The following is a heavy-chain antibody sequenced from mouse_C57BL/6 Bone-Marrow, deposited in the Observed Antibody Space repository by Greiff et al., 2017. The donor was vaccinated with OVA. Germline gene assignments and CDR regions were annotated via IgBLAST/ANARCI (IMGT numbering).Heavy chain of an antibody. CDR2: ISSGGSYT. Sequence: EVKLMESGGDLVKPGGSLKLSCAASGFTFSSYGMSWVRQTPDKRLEWVATISSGGSYTYYPDSVKGRFTISRDNAKNTLYLQMSSLKSEDTAMYYCAGMREDFDYWGQGTTLTVSS. CDR1: GFTFSSYG. CDR3: AGMREDFDY. V-gene: IGHV5-6*01. J-gene: IGHJ2*01.